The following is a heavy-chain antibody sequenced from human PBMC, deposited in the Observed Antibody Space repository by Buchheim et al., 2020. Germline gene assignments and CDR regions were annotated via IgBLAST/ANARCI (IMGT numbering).Heavy chain of an antibody. V-gene: IGHV6-1*01. CDR1: GDSVSSDRAA. J-gene: IGHJ6*02. Sequence: QVQLQQSGPGLVKPSQTLSLTCIISGDSVSSDRAAWHWIRQSPSRGLEWLGRAYYRSKWYSEYADSVKRRLIINADTSQNQISLQLSSVTPEDTAVYFCLRVSFSGYPFYYYYGMDVWGQGTT. CDR2: AYYRSKWYS. CDR3: LRVSFSGYPFYYYYGMDV. D-gene: IGHD3-22*01.